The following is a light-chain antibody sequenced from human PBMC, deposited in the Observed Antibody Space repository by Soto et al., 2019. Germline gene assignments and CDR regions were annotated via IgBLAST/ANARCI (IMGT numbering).Light chain of an antibody. J-gene: IGKJ1*01. Sequence: DIQXTXXPXTXSASVGDRVTIACRASQSISDSLAWYQLKPGTAPKLLIYSASTIKSGVPSRFSGSGSGTEFTLTISSLQPDDSATYYCQQYSTDWTFGQGTKVAIK. CDR2: SAS. V-gene: IGKV1-5*03. CDR3: QQYSTDWT. CDR1: QSISDS.